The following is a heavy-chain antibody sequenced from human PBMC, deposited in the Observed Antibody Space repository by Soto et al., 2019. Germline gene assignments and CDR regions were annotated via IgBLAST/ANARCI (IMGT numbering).Heavy chain of an antibody. J-gene: IGHJ3*02. Sequence: PSETLSLTCTVSGGSISSYYWSWILQPPGKGLEWIGYIYYSGSTNYNPSLKSRVTISVDTSKNQFSLKLSSVTAADTAVYYCASRDGYTDAFDIWGQGTMVTVSS. CDR2: IYYSGST. V-gene: IGHV4-59*01. CDR1: GGSISSYY. D-gene: IGHD5-12*01. CDR3: ASRDGYTDAFDI.